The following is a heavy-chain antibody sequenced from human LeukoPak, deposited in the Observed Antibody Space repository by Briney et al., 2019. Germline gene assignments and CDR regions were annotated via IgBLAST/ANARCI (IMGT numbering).Heavy chain of an antibody. V-gene: IGHV3-66*01. D-gene: IGHD5-18*01. CDR2: IYSGGST. J-gene: IGHJ4*02. CDR3: ARVSPTAMCFDY. Sequence: GGSLRLSCAASGFTFSSNYMSWVRHARGKGVEWVSVIYSGGSTYYPDSVKGRFTISRDNSKNTLYLQMNGLRAEDTAVYYCARVSPTAMCFDYWGQGTLVTVSS. CDR1: GFTFSSNY.